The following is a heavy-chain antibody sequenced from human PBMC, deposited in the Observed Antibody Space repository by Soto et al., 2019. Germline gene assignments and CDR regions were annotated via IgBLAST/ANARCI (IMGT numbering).Heavy chain of an antibody. Sequence: QLQLQESGPGLVKPSETLSLTCTVSGASIITNNYFWVWIRQSPRRGLELIGSISYSGRTYDNPSIQSRVTISIDASKNQCSLKLTSVTTADTSIYYCARRRASDYGGNHHPYYFDRWGQGTLVTVSS. V-gene: IGHV4-39*01. CDR2: ISYSGRT. D-gene: IGHD4-17*01. CDR3: ARRRASDYGGNHHPYYFDR. CDR1: GASIITNNYF. J-gene: IGHJ4*02.